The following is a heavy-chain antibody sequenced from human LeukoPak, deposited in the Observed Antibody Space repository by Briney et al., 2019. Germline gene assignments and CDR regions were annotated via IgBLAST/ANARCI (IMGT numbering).Heavy chain of an antibody. J-gene: IGHJ4*02. CDR1: GFTFSSYA. CDR3: ATNYYDSSGYYPDFDY. D-gene: IGHD3-22*01. V-gene: IGHV3-23*01. CDR2: ISGSGRDT. Sequence: GGSLRLSCAASGFTFSSYAMNWVRQAPVKGLEWVSAISGSGRDTYYADSVKGRFTISRDNSKNTLYQQVNSLRADDTAVYYCATNYYDSSGYYPDFDYWGQGALVSVSS.